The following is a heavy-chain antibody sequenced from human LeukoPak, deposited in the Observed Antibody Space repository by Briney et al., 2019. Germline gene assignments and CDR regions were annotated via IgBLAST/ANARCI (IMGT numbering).Heavy chain of an antibody. CDR3: ARGHCSSSSCAAGWFDP. Sequence: PSETLSLNCTVSGGSISSYYWSWIRQPPGKALEWIGYISSSGSTNYKSSLKSRVTISGDTSKNQFSLKLRSVTAADTAVYYCARGHCSSSSCAAGWFDPWGQGTLVTVSS. V-gene: IGHV4-59*01. CDR1: GGSISSYY. CDR2: ISSSGST. J-gene: IGHJ5*02. D-gene: IGHD2-15*01.